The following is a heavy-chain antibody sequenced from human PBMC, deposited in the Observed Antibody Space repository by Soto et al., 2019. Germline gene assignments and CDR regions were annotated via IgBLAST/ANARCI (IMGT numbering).Heavy chain of an antibody. J-gene: IGHJ4*02. D-gene: IGHD6-6*01. Sequence: EVQLLESGGGLVQPGGSLRLSCAASGFTFSSYAMSWVRQAPGKGLEGLEWVSAISGSGGSTYYADSVKGRFTISRDNSKNTLYLQMNSLRAEDTAVYYCAKGRGSSSNGGLDYWGQGTLVTVSS. CDR3: AKGRGSSSNGGLDY. CDR2: ISGSGGST. CDR1: GFTFSSYA. V-gene: IGHV3-23*01.